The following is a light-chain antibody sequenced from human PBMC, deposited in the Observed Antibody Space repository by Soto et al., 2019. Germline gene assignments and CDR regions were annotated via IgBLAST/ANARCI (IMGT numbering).Light chain of an antibody. CDR2: GNS. V-gene: IGLV1-40*01. CDR3: QSSDSSLSGWV. CDR1: SSNIGAGYD. J-gene: IGLJ3*02. Sequence: QSVLTQPPSVSGAPGQRVTISCTGSSSNIGAGYDVHWYQQLPGTAPKLLISGNSNRPSGVPDRFSGSKSGTSASLAITGLQAEDEADYYCQSSDSSLSGWVFGGGTQLTVL.